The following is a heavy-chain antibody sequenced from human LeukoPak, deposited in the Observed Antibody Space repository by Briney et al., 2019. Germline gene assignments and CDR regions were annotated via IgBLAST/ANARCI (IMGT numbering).Heavy chain of an antibody. D-gene: IGHD3-22*01. J-gene: IGHJ4*02. CDR2: INHSGST. V-gene: IGHV4-34*09. CDR3: ARDRGNYYDSSGRAGYFDY. CDR1: GGSFSGYY. Sequence: SETLSLTCAVYGGSFSGYYWSWIRQPPGKGLEWIGEINHSGSTYYNPSLKSRVTISVDTSKNQFSLKLSSVTAADTAVYYCARDRGNYYDSSGRAGYFDYWGQGTLVTVSS.